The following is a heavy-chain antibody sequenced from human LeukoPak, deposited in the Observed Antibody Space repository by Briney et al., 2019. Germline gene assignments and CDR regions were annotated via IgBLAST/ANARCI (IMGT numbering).Heavy chain of an antibody. CDR3: ARTTMVRGVIKELGY. D-gene: IGHD3-10*01. J-gene: IGHJ4*02. CDR2: IYPGDSDT. V-gene: IGHV5-51*01. CDR1: GYSFTSYW. Sequence: GESLKISCKGSGYSFTSYWIGWARQMPGKGLEWMGIIYPGDSDTRYSPSFQGQVTISADKFISTAYLQWSSLKASDTAMYYCARTTMVRGVIKELGYWGQGTLVTVSS.